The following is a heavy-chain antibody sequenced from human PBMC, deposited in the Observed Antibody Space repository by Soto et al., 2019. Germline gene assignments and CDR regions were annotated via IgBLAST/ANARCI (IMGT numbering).Heavy chain of an antibody. Sequence: QVQLVESGGGVVQPGTSLRLSCAASGFTFKTHAMHWVRQAPGKGLEWMAVIAYDGNEKFYADSVKGRFTISRDNSKNALYLQINTLRTEDKAVYYCGKDVGDYVPYYYGVDVWGQGTTVTVSS. J-gene: IGHJ6*02. CDR2: IAYDGNEK. CDR1: GFTFKTHA. CDR3: GKDVGDYVPYYYGVDV. D-gene: IGHD1-26*01. V-gene: IGHV3-30*18.